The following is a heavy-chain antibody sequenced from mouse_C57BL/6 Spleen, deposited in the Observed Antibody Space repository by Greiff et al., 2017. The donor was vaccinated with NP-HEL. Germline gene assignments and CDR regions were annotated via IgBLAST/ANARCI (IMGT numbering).Heavy chain of an antibody. Sequence: EVNVVESGGGLVKPGGSLKLSCAASGFTFSSYAMSWVRQTPEKRLEWVATISDGGSYTYYPDNVKGRFTISRDNAKNNLYLQMSHLKSEDTAMYDCARDTTVVSYYFDYWGQGTTLTVSS. CDR1: GFTFSSYA. J-gene: IGHJ2*01. CDR3: ARDTTVVSYYFDY. CDR2: ISDGGSYT. V-gene: IGHV5-4*01. D-gene: IGHD1-1*01.